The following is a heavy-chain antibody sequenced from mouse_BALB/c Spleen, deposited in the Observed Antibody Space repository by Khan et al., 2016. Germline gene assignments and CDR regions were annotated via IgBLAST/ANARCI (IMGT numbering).Heavy chain of an antibody. Sequence: VQLQQSGAELVKPGASVKLSCTASGFNIKDTYMHWVKQRPEQGLEWIGRIDPANGNTKYDPKFQGKATITADTSSNTAYLQLSSLTSEDTAVYYGARRNYGGSYGAWFAYWGQGTLVTVSA. D-gene: IGHD1-1*01. CDR1: GFNIKDTY. CDR2: IDPANGNT. V-gene: IGHV14-3*02. CDR3: ARRNYGGSYGAWFAY. J-gene: IGHJ3*01.